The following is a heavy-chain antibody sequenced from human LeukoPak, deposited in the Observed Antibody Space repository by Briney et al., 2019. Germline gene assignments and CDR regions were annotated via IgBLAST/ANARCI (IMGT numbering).Heavy chain of an antibody. D-gene: IGHD1-1*01. CDR1: GFSFSTHW. Sequence: PGGSLRLSCAASGFSFSTHWMSWVRQAPGKGLEWVGSIKQDGSKKSYVDSVKGRFTISRDNSKNTLYLQMNSLRAEDTAVYFCAREQLTAYYFDYWGQGTLVTVSS. V-gene: IGHV3-7*01. CDR2: IKQDGSKK. CDR3: AREQLTAYYFDY. J-gene: IGHJ4*02.